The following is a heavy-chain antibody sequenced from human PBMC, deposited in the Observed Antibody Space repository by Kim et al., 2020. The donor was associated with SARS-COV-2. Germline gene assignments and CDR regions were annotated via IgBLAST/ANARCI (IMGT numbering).Heavy chain of an antibody. CDR1: GYTFTDYY. J-gene: IGHJ4*02. CDR3: ASWKWLAPFDY. V-gene: IGHV1-2*06. D-gene: IGHD6-19*01. Sequence: ASVTVSCKTSGYTFTDYYIHWVRQAPGQGLEWMGRINPNSGGTNYALKFRGRVTMTRDTSISTAYMELSSLRSDDTAVYYCASWKWLAPFDYWGQGTLVTVSS. CDR2: INPNSGGT.